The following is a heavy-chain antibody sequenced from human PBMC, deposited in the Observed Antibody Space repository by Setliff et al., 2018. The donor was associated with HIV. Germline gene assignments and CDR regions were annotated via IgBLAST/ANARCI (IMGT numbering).Heavy chain of an antibody. D-gene: IGHD3-22*01. CDR3: ARDPVITMMVGPKFYFDY. J-gene: IGHJ4*02. CDR1: GGSISSYY. V-gene: IGHV4-4*07. CDR2: ILSSGST. Sequence: SETLSLTCTVSGGSISSYYWSWIRQPAGKGLEWIGRILSSGSTSYNSSLKSRVTMSVDTSKNQFSLRLTSVTAADTAVYYCARDPVITMMVGPKFYFDYWGQGRLVTVSS.